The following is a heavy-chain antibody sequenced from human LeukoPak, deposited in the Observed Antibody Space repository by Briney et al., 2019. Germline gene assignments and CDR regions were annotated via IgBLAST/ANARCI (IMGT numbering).Heavy chain of an antibody. D-gene: IGHD2-2*01. Sequence: GASVKVSCKASGYTFTGYYMHWVRQAPGQGHEWMGRISPNSGGTNYAQKFQGRVTMTRDTSISTAYMELSRLRSDDTAVYYCARVGGYCSSTSCYAGFDPWGQGTLVTVSS. CDR3: ARVGGYCSSTSCYAGFDP. V-gene: IGHV1-2*06. CDR1: GYTFTGYY. J-gene: IGHJ5*02. CDR2: ISPNSGGT.